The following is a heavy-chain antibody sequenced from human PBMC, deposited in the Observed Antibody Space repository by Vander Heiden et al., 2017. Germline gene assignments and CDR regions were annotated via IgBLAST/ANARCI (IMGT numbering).Heavy chain of an antibody. D-gene: IGHD1-26*01. CDR3: AREGGSYSKPVDY. V-gene: IGHV4-59*01. CDR2: IYDSGRT. J-gene: IGHJ4*02. Sequence: QVHLHASAPGLVKPSETLSLTCTVSGGSMSRSYWRWIRQPQGKGLEWIGDIYDSGRTNDNPSLKSRVTISVDTSKKQFSLNLSSVTAADTAMYDGAREGGSYSKPVDYWGQGTLVTVSS. CDR1: GGSMSRSY.